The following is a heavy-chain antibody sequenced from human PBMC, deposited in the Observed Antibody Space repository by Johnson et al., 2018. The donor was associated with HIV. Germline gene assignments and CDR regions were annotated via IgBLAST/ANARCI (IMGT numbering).Heavy chain of an antibody. Sequence: VQLVESGGGLVQPGGSLRLSCAASVFTFSSYWMSWVRQAPGKGLEWVANIKQAGSEKYYVDSVKGRFTISRDNAKNSLYLQMNSLRAEDTAVYYCARGLIYCGGDCYAFDIWGQGTMVTVSS. D-gene: IGHD2-21*02. J-gene: IGHJ3*02. CDR1: VFTFSSYW. CDR3: ARGLIYCGGDCYAFDI. CDR2: IKQAGSEK. V-gene: IGHV3-7*03.